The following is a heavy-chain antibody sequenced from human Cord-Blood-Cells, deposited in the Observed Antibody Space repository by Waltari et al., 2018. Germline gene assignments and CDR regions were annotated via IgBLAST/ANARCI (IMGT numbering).Heavy chain of an antibody. V-gene: IGHV4-59*01. J-gene: IGHJ4*02. CDR3: ARGPYSSGWYFDY. CDR2: IYYSGST. CDR1: GGSLSSYS. D-gene: IGHD6-19*01. Sequence: QVQLQESGPGLVKPSETLSLTCTVSGGSLSSYSWSWIRQPPGKGLEWIGYIYYSGSTNYNPSLKSRVTISVDASKNQFSLKLSSVTAADTAVYYCARGPYSSGWYFDYWGQGTLVTVSS.